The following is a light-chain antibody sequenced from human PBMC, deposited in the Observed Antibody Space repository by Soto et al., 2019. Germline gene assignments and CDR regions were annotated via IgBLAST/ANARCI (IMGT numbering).Light chain of an antibody. Sequence: EIVLTQSPGTLSLSPGERATLSCRASQSITSNYLAWYQQKPGQAPRLLVYAVSGRPNGIPDRFSGSGSGTDFTLPISRLEPEDFSLDYCQQYGRSPYTFGQGTQLEIK. V-gene: IGKV3-20*01. J-gene: IGKJ2*01. CDR3: QQYGRSPYT. CDR2: AVS. CDR1: QSITSNY.